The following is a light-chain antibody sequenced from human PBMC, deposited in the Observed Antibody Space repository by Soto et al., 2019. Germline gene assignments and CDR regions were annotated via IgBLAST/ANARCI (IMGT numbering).Light chain of an antibody. CDR3: AAWDDSLNGPM. CDR2: RNN. CDR1: SANIGAGYD. V-gene: IGLV1-40*01. Sequence: QSALTQPPSVSGAPGQRVTISCTGNSANIGAGYDVQWYQQFPGRAPNLIIFRNNNRPSGVPDRFSASKSDNSASLAIAGLQTEDEADYYCAAWDDSLNGPMFGGGTKLTVL. J-gene: IGLJ3*02.